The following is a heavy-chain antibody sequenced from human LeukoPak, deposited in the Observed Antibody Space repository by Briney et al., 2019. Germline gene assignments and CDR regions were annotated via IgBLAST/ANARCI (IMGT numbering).Heavy chain of an antibody. CDR1: GFTFSSYW. J-gene: IGHJ4*02. Sequence: GGSLRLSCAGSGFTFSSYWMSWVRQAPGKGLEWVANIKQDGSEKHYVDSVKGRFTISRDNAKGTLYLQMSSLRAEDTAVYYCTGHHQAYSRTYWGQGTLVTVSS. CDR2: IKQDGSEK. CDR3: TGHHQAYSRTY. D-gene: IGHD4-11*01. V-gene: IGHV3-7*01.